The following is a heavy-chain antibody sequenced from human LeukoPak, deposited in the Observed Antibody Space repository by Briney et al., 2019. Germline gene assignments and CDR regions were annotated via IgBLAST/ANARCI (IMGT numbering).Heavy chain of an antibody. V-gene: IGHV4-39*01. J-gene: IGHJ5*02. D-gene: IGHD2-2*01. CDR3: ARQFGSTNKNWFDP. Sequence: SETLSRTCTVSGGSISSSSYYWGWIRQPPGKGLEWIGSIYYSGSTYYNPSLKSRVTISVDTSKNQFSLKLSSVTAADTAVYYCARQFGSTNKNWFDPWGQGTLVTVSS. CDR1: GGSISSSSYY. CDR2: IYYSGST.